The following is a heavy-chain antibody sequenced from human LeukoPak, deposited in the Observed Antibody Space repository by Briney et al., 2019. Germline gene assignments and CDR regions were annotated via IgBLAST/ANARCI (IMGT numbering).Heavy chain of an antibody. CDR2: ISSSSSTI. Sequence: GGSLRLSCAASGFTFSSYSMNWVRQAPGKGLEWVSYISSSSSTIYYADSVKGRFTISRDNAKNSLYLQMNSLRAEDTAVYYCASPPTCRRDGYKGGYWGQGTLVTVSS. V-gene: IGHV3-48*04. CDR3: ASPPTCRRDGYKGGY. CDR1: GFTFSSYS. D-gene: IGHD5-24*01. J-gene: IGHJ4*02.